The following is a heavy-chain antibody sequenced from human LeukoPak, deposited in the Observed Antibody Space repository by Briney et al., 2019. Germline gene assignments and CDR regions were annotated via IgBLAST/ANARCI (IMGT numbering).Heavy chain of an antibody. V-gene: IGHV4-34*01. D-gene: IGHD6-13*01. CDR3: ARLRGSQSYYYYYMDV. J-gene: IGHJ6*03. Sequence: PSETLSLTCAVYGGSFSGYYWSWIRQPPGKGLEWIGEINHSGSTNYNPSLKSRVTISVDTSKNQFSLKLSSVTAADTAVYYRARLRGSQSYYYYYMDVWGKGTTVTVSS. CDR1: GGSFSGYY. CDR2: INHSGST.